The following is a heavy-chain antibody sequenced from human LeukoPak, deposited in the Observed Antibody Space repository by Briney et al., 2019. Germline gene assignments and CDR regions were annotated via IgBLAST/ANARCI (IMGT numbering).Heavy chain of an antibody. CDR2: IWFDGSNK. CDR1: GFIFSNAW. Sequence: PGGSLRLSCAASGFIFSNAWMSWVRQAPGKGLEWVAVIWFDGSNKYYAESVKGRFTISRDNSKSTLYLQVDSLRAEDTAVYYCARVFSGSGSTGSFDFWGQGTLVTVSS. J-gene: IGHJ4*02. CDR3: ARVFSGSGSTGSFDF. V-gene: IGHV3-33*08. D-gene: IGHD3-3*01.